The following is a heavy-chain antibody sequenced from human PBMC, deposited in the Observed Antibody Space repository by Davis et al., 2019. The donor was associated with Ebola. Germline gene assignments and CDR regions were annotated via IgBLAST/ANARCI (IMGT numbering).Heavy chain of an antibody. CDR2: IYYSGLT. Sequence: MPSETLSLTCTVSGGSISSGDYFWSWIRQPPGKGLEWIGYIYYSGLTTYSPSLASRVTISLDSSKNQLSLTLSSVTAADTAVYYCARLLHYDEVWGSYRYTQYFDYWGQGTLVTVSS. D-gene: IGHD3-16*02. CDR1: GGSISSGDYF. V-gene: IGHV4-61*08. J-gene: IGHJ4*02. CDR3: ARLLHYDEVWGSYRYTQYFDY.